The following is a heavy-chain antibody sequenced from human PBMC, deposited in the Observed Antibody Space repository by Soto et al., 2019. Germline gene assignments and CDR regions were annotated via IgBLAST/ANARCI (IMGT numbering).Heavy chain of an antibody. CDR3: ARDRVAPSGALDI. CDR1: GFTFSSYG. Sequence: GGSLRLSCAASGFTFSSYGMHWVRQAPGKGLEWVAVIWYDGSNKYYADSVKGRFTISRDNSKNTLYLQMNSLRAEDTAVYYCARDRVAPSGALDIWGQGTMVTVSS. J-gene: IGHJ3*02. V-gene: IGHV3-33*01. CDR2: IWYDGSNK. D-gene: IGHD5-12*01.